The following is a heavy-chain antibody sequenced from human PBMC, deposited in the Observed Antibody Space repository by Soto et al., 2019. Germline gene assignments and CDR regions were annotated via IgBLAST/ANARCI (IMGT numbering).Heavy chain of an antibody. CDR3: AKDLVVGAGGHGVDL. Sequence: EVQLLESGGGPVQPGGSLRLSCAASGFIFSIYDMSWVRQAPGKGLQWDSTISGRDGSTYYADSVKGRLTISRENSKNTLYLQMNSLTAEDTAVYYCAKDLVVGAGGHGVDLWGQGTTVTVSS. CDR1: GFIFSIYD. CDR2: ISGRDGST. J-gene: IGHJ6*02. D-gene: IGHD1-26*01. V-gene: IGHV3-23*01.